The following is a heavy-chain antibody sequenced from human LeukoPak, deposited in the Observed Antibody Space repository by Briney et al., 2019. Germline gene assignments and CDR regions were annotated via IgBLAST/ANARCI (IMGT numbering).Heavy chain of an antibody. CDR3: AALRESGSYRPFDY. V-gene: IGHV1-18*01. Sequence: ASVKVSCKASGYTFTSYGISWVRQAPGQGLEWMGWVSAYNGNTNYAQKLQGRVTMTADTSTSTAYMELRSLRSDDTAVYYCAALRESGSYRPFDYWGQGTLVTVSS. CDR2: VSAYNGNT. CDR1: GYTFTSYG. J-gene: IGHJ4*02. D-gene: IGHD3-10*01.